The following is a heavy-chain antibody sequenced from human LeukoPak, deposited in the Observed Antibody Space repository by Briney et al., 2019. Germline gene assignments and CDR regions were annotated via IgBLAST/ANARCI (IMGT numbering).Heavy chain of an antibody. Sequence: GRSPRLSCAASGFTFTNYAMHWVRQTPGKGLEWVALISSDGSKNIYADPVKGRFTVSRDNSKNTLYLQMNSLRAEDTAVYYCVKGLVQTTMSYSVDYWGQGALVTVSS. J-gene: IGHJ4*02. D-gene: IGHD1-1*01. CDR1: GFTFTNYA. CDR3: VKGLVQTTMSYSVDY. CDR2: ISSDGSKN. V-gene: IGHV3-30*18.